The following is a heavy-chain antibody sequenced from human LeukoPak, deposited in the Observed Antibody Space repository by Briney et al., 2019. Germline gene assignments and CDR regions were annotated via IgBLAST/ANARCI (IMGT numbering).Heavy chain of an antibody. D-gene: IGHD6-13*01. J-gene: IGHJ4*02. CDR2: ISYDGSNK. V-gene: IGHV3-30*18. CDR1: GFTFSSYG. Sequence: GRSLRLSCAASGFTFSSYGMHWVRQAPGKGLEWVAVISYDGSNKYYADSVKGRFTISRDNSKNTLYLQMNSLRAEDTAVYYCAKDSSSPYWGQGTLVTVSS. CDR3: AKDSSSPY.